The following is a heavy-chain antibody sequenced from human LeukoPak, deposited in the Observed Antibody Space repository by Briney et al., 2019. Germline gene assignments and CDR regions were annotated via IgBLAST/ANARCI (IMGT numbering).Heavy chain of an antibody. V-gene: IGHV3-48*01. CDR3: ARVPTPSYYYYMDV. CDR2: ITSSSTTI. CDR1: GFTFSSYS. Sequence: PGGSLRLSCAASGFTFSSYSMNWVRQAPGKGLEWVSYITSSSTTIYYADSVKGRFTISRDNAKNSLYLQMDSLRAEDTAVYYCARVPTPSYYYYMDVWGKGTTVTVSS. J-gene: IGHJ6*03.